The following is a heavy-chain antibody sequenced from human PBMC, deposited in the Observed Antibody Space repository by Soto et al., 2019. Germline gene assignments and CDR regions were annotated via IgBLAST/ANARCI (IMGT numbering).Heavy chain of an antibody. Sequence: EMQLLESGGGLVQPGGSLRLSCAVSGFTFSSYGMTWVRLAPGKGLEWISFSSATGSGTYYADSVKGRFTISRDNSKNTLYLQMTSLRAYDTAVYYCAKDRRAGGNYGFYSDFWGQGALVIVSS. J-gene: IGHJ4*02. CDR3: AKDRRAGGNYGFYSDF. CDR1: GFTFSSYG. V-gene: IGHV3-23*01. D-gene: IGHD1-7*01. CDR2: SSATGSGT.